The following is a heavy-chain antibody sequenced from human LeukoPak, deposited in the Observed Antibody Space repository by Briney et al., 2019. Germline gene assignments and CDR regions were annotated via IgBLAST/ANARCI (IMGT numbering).Heavy chain of an antibody. CDR1: GGSFSGYY. CDR3: ARGLAVGSWFDP. CDR2: INHSGST. J-gene: IGHJ5*02. Sequence: SETLSLTCAVYGGSFSGYYWSWIRQPPGKGLEWIGEINHSGSTNYNPSLKSRVTISVDTSKNQFSLKLSSVTAADTAVYYCARGLAVGSWFDPWGQGTLVTVSS. D-gene: IGHD4-23*01. V-gene: IGHV4-34*01.